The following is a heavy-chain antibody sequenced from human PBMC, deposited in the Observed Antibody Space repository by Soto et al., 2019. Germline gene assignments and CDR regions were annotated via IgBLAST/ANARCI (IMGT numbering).Heavy chain of an antibody. CDR2: ISSSSSTI. J-gene: IGHJ4*02. V-gene: IGHV3-48*01. CDR3: ARSRSGGSCYSK. Sequence: GGSLRLSCAASGFTFSSYSMNWVRQAPGKGLEWVSYISSSSSTIYYADSVKGRFTISRDNAKNSLHLQMNSLRAEDTAVYYCARSRSGGSCYSKWGQGTLVTVSS. D-gene: IGHD2-15*01. CDR1: GFTFSSYS.